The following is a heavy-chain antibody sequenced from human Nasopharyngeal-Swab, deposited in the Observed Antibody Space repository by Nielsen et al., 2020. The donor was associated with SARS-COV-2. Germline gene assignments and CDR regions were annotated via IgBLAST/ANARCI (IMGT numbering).Heavy chain of an antibody. J-gene: IGHJ4*02. D-gene: IGHD6-19*01. CDR3: ARVTGYSSGWRVFDY. CDR2: IYTSGST. V-gene: IGHV4-61*02. CDR1: GGSISSGSYY. Sequence: SCTVSGGSISSGSYYWSWIRQPAGKGLEWIGRIYTSGSTNYNPSLKSRVTISVDTSKNQFSLKLSSVTAADTAVYYCARVTGYSSGWRVFDYWGQGTLVTVSS.